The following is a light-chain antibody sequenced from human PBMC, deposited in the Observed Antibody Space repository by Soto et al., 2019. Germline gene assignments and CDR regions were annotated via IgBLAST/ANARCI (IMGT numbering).Light chain of an antibody. J-gene: IGKJ1*01. Sequence: EIVMTQSPATLSVSPGERSTLSCRAVQSVSSNLAWYQQKTGQDTRLLIYGESTRATGIPARFSGSGSGTEFTLNPSSLQSEEFAVYYCQQYNNWPRTFGQGTKVDIK. CDR2: GES. CDR1: QSVSSN. CDR3: QQYNNWPRT. V-gene: IGKV3-15*01.